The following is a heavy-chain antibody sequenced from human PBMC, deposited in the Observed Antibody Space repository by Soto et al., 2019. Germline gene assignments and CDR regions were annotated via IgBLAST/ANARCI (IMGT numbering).Heavy chain of an antibody. D-gene: IGHD5-18*01. Sequence: LRLSCAASGFTFSSYWMHWVRQAPGKGLVWVSRINSDGSSTSYADSVKGRFTISRDNAKNTLYLQMNSLRAEDTAVYYCARDEGTAMVLDGMDVWGQGTTVTVSS. V-gene: IGHV3-74*01. J-gene: IGHJ6*02. CDR3: ARDEGTAMVLDGMDV. CDR1: GFTFSSYW. CDR2: INSDGSST.